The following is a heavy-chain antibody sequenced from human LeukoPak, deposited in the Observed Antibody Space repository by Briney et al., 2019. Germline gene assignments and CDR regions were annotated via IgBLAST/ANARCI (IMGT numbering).Heavy chain of an antibody. J-gene: IGHJ5*02. CDR1: RFTFSDFY. Sequence: GGSLRLSCAASRFTFSDFYMSSFSDFYMSWVRQAPGKGLEWVSVIYSGGSTYYADSVKGRFTISRDNSKNTLYLQMNSLRAEDTAVYYCARATGSGSYFWFDPWGQGTLVTVSS. CDR2: IYSGGST. CDR3: ARATGSGSYFWFDP. D-gene: IGHD1-26*01. V-gene: IGHV3-66*01.